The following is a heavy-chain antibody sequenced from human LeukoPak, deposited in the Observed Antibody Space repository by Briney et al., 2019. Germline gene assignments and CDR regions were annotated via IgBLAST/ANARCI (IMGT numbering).Heavy chain of an antibody. CDR3: ARVAYYYDSSGPDAFDI. V-gene: IGHV1-18*01. J-gene: IGHJ3*02. CDR2: ISAYNGNT. Sequence: ASVKVSCKASGYTFNIYSISWLRQAPGQGLEWMGWISAYNGNTNYAQKLQGRVTMTTDTSTSTAYMELRSLRSDDTAVYYCARVAYYYDSSGPDAFDIWGQGTMVTVSS. CDR1: GYTFNIYS. D-gene: IGHD3-22*01.